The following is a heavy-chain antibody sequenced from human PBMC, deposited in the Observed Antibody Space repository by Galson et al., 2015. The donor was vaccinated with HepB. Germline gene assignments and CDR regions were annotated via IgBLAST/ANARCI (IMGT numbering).Heavy chain of an antibody. CDR2: ISAYNGNT. CDR3: ARDSGILWFGELLYPTLRAPAY. V-gene: IGHV1-18*04. J-gene: IGHJ4*02. CDR1: GYTFTSYG. Sequence: SVKVSCKASGYTFTSYGISWVRQAPGQGLEWMGWISAYNGNTNYAQKLQGRVTMTTDTSTSTAYMELRSLRSDDTAVYYCARDSGILWFGELLYPTLRAPAYWGQGTLVTVSS. D-gene: IGHD3-10*01.